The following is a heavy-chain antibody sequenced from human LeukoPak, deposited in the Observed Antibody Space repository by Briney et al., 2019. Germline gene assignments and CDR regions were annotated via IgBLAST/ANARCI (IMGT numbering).Heavy chain of an antibody. CDR2: ISGSGGST. CDR3: AKSPHVETSMTTDY. D-gene: IGHD4-11*01. V-gene: IGHV3-23*01. J-gene: IGHJ4*02. CDR1: GFTFSSYA. Sequence: PGGSLRLSCAASGFTFSSYAMSWVRQAPGKGLEWVSAISGSGGSTYYADSVKGRFTISRDNSKNTLYLQMNSLRAEDTAVYYCAKSPHVETSMTTDYWGQGTLVTVSS.